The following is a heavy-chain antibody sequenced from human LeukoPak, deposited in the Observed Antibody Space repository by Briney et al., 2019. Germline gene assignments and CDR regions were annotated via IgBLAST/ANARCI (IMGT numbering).Heavy chain of an antibody. J-gene: IGHJ4*02. CDR1: GGSISSYY. CDR2: IYYSGST. V-gene: IGHV4-59*01. Sequence: SETLSLTCTVSGGSISSYYWSWIRQPPGKGLEWIGYIYYSGSTNYNPSLKSRVTISVDTSKNQFSLKLRSVTAADTAVYFRARSPDYFDYWGPGTLVTVSA. CDR3: ARSPDYFDY.